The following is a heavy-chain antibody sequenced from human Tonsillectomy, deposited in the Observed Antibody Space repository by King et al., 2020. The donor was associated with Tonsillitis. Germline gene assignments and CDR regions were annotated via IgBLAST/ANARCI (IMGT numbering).Heavy chain of an antibody. V-gene: IGHV3-66*01. Sequence: QLVQSGGGLVQPGGSLRLSCAASGFTVSTNYMNWVRQAPGKGLEWVSVIYSGGSTYYADSVKGRFTISRDNSKNTLYLQMDSLRAEDTAMYYCARGGSDLDYKYYGMDVWGQGTTVTVSS. D-gene: IGHD6-19*01. CDR1: GFTVSTNY. CDR3: ARGGSDLDYKYYGMDV. CDR2: IYSGGST. J-gene: IGHJ6*02.